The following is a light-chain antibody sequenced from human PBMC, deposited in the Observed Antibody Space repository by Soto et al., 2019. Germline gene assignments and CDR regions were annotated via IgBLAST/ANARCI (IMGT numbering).Light chain of an antibody. V-gene: IGLV1-40*01. CDR1: SSNIGAGYD. Sequence: QSVVTQPPSVSGAPGQRVTISCTGSSSNIGAGYDVHWYQQLPGTAPKLLVSGNNNRPSGVPDRLSASKSGPSASLAITGLQAEDEAHYYCQSYDSRLTAYVFGTGTKVTVL. CDR3: QSYDSRLTAYV. J-gene: IGLJ1*01. CDR2: GNN.